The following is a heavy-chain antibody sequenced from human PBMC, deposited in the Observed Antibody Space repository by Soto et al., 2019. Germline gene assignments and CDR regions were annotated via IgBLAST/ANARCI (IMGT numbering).Heavy chain of an antibody. CDR3: ATLPPRIVVSLLPIPT. Sequence: SETLSLTCTVSGGSISSGGYYWSWLRQHPGKRLEWIGEIYHNGSLSYSPSLRGRATISVDKSNNQFSLRLRSVTAADTAVYYCATLPPRIVVSLLPIPTWGQGILVTVSS. V-gene: IGHV4-31*09. D-gene: IGHD2-21*01. J-gene: IGHJ5*02. CDR1: GGSISSGGYY. CDR2: IYHNGSL.